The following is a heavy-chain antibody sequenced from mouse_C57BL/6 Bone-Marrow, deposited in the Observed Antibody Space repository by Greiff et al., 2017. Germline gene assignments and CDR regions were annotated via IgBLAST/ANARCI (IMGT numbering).Heavy chain of an antibody. D-gene: IGHD1-1*01. CDR1: GYTFTDYY. V-gene: IGHV1-19*01. J-gene: IGHJ2*01. CDR3: ARWNYGRLDY. Sequence: EVQLQQSGPVLVKPGASVKMSCKASGYTFTDYYMNWVKQSHGKSLEWIGVINPYNGGTSYNQKFKGKATLTVDKSSSTAYMELNSLTSEDSAVYYCARWNYGRLDYWGQGTTLTVSS. CDR2: INPYNGGT.